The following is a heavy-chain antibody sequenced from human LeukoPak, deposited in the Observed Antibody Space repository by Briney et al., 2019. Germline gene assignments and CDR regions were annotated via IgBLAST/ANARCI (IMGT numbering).Heavy chain of an antibody. V-gene: IGHV3-11*01. CDR1: GFTLSDHF. D-gene: IGHD4-23*01. CDR3: ARDPMYNGGNSGAFDF. J-gene: IGHJ3*01. Sequence: PGGSLRLSCAASGFTLSDHFMTWIRQAPGKGLEWISYISGSGATYYAASVKGRFTISRDNAQNSLWLQMSSLRAEDTAVYYCARDPMYNGGNSGAFDFWGQGTLVTVSS. CDR2: ISGSGAT.